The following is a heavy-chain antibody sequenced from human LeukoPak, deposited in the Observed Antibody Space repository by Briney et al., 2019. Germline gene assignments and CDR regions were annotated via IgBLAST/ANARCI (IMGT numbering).Heavy chain of an antibody. J-gene: IGHJ4*02. CDR2: INHSGST. Sequence: SGTLSLTCAVSSGSISSSTWWSWVRQPPGKGLEWIGEINHSGSTHYTPSLKSRVTISVDTSDNKFSLKMISVTAVDAAVYYCALGYNDVWELWGRGTLVTVSS. CDR3: ALGYNDVWEL. V-gene: IGHV4-4*02. CDR1: SGSISSSTW. D-gene: IGHD5-24*01.